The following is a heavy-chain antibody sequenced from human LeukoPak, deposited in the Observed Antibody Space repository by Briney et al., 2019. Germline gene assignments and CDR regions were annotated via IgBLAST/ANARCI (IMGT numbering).Heavy chain of an antibody. D-gene: IGHD1-7*01. CDR1: GFTFRNYW. J-gene: IGHJ6*02. CDR3: ARNWYLTSYGMDV. Sequence: PGGSLRLSCAASGFTFRNYWMTWVRQAPGKGLEWVANRKEDGGEEYDVDAVKGRFTISRNNAKNLLYMQLNSLRVEDTAVYYCARNWYLTSYGMDVWGQGTTVTVSS. V-gene: IGHV3-7*05. CDR2: RKEDGGEE.